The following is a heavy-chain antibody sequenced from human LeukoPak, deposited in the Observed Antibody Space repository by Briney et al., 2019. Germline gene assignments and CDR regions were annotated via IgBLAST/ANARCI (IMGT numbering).Heavy chain of an antibody. Sequence: GGSLRLSCTVSGFTVSSNSMSWVRQAPGKGLEWVSAISGSGGSTYYADSVKGRFTISRDNSKNTLYLQMNSLRAEDTAVYYCAKDRFSSSWALFDYWGQGTLVTVSS. V-gene: IGHV3-23*01. J-gene: IGHJ4*02. CDR2: ISGSGGST. CDR1: GFTVSSNS. D-gene: IGHD6-13*01. CDR3: AKDRFSSSWALFDY.